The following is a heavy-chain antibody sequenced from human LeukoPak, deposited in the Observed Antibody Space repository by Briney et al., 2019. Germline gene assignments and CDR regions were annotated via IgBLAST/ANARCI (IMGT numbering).Heavy chain of an antibody. V-gene: IGHV1-69*13. Sequence: SVKVSCKASGGTFSSYAISWVRQAPGQGLEWMGGIIPIFGTGNYAQKFQGRVTITADESTSTAYMELSSLRSEDTAVYYCARVEFRVFAYYYDSSGYYYLQHWGQGTLVTVSS. J-gene: IGHJ1*01. CDR2: IIPIFGTG. CDR3: ARVEFRVFAYYYDSSGYYYLQH. CDR1: GGTFSSYA. D-gene: IGHD3-22*01.